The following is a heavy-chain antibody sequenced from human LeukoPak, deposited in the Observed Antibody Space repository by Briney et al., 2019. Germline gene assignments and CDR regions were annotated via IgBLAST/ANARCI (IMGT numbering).Heavy chain of an antibody. Sequence: PSETLSLTCTVSGGSISSSSYHWGWIRQPPGKGLEWIGSIYYSGSTYYNPSLKSRVTISVDTSKNQFSLKLSSVTAADTAVYYCARHADSGFGQLAFDYWGQGTLVTVSS. V-gene: IGHV4-39*01. CDR2: IYYSGST. D-gene: IGHD3-10*01. CDR1: GGSISSSSYH. CDR3: ARHADSGFGQLAFDY. J-gene: IGHJ4*02.